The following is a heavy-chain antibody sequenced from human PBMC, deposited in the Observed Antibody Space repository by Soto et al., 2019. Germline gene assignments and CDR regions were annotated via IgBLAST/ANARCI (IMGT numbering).Heavy chain of an antibody. V-gene: IGHV5-51*01. J-gene: IGHJ4*02. CDR1: GYSFSNFW. CDR2: IYPGDSDI. D-gene: IGHD1-1*01. CDR3: ARLSDGQAWRGFDY. Sequence: GESLKISCEASGYSFSNFWIAWVRQMPGKGLEWMGIIYPGDSDIRYSPSFQGQVTISADKSRSTAYLQWSSLKASDTAMYYCARLSDGQAWRGFDYWGQGTLVTVSS.